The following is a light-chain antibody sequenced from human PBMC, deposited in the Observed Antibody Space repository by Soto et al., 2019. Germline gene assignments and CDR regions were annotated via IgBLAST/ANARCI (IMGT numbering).Light chain of an antibody. V-gene: IGKV3-11*01. CDR3: QQRSNWPT. J-gene: IGKJ1*01. CDR1: QSVSSY. CDR2: DAS. Sequence: EIVLTQSPATLSLSPGERATLSCRASQSVSSYLAWYQQKPGQAPRLLIYDASNRATGIPARFSGSGSGTDSTLPISSLEPEVCAVYYCQQRSNWPTFGQGTKVEIK.